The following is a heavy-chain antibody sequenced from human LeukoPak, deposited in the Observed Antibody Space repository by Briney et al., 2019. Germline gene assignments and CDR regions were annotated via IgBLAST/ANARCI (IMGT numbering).Heavy chain of an antibody. D-gene: IGHD3-16*01. CDR2: IYHSGST. CDR1: GGSISSGGYY. V-gene: IGHV4-30-2*05. J-gene: IGHJ4*02. Sequence: PSEILSLTCTVSGGSISSGGYYWSWIRQPPGKGLEWIGYIYHSGSTYYNPSLKSRVTISVDTSKNQFSLKLSSVTAADTAVYYCARGQPIMITFGGVDYWGQGTLVTVSS. CDR3: ARGQPIMITFGGVDY.